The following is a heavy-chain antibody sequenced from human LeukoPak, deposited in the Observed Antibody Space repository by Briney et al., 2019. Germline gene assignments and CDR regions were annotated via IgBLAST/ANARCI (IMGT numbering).Heavy chain of an antibody. CDR1: GFTFSITY. CDR3: ARDLTSGWYGWDY. D-gene: IGHD6-19*01. V-gene: IGHV3-66*01. J-gene: IGHJ4*02. CDR2: IYGGGDA. Sequence: GGSLRLSCTASGFTFSITYMAWVRQAPGKGLEWVSVIYGGGDAYYADSVTGRFTIARDNSKKTLSLQMNNLRVDDTAVYYCARDLTSGWYGWDYWGQGTLVTVSS.